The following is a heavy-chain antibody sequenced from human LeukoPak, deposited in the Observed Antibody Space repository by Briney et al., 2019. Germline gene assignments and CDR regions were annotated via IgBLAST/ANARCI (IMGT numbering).Heavy chain of an antibody. Sequence: GGSLRLSCTASGFTFSDYYMSWIRQAPGKGLEWVSNIRSSGSAIYYEDSVKGRFTISRDNAQNSLYLQMNSLGVEDTAVYYCARAPGGYYDSSGHFGYWLDPWGQGTLVTVSS. CDR3: ARAPGGYYDSSGHFGYWLDP. CDR2: IRSSGSAI. D-gene: IGHD3-22*01. V-gene: IGHV3-11*04. J-gene: IGHJ5*02. CDR1: GFTFSDYY.